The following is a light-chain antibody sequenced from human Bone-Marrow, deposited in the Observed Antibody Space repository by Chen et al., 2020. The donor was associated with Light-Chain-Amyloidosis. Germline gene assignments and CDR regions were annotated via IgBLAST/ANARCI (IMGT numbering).Light chain of an antibody. CDR1: SSNVGDYSL. V-gene: IGLV2-23*01. CDR2: EGI. Sequence: QSALTHPASVSGSPGQSITIPCTGPSSNVGDYSLVSWYQHHPGNAPKLILYEGIQRPSGVSSRFSRSMSRNTASLTISGLQTEDEAHYFCYTYAGSATCVFGSATTVTVL. J-gene: IGLJ1*01. CDR3: YTYAGSATCV.